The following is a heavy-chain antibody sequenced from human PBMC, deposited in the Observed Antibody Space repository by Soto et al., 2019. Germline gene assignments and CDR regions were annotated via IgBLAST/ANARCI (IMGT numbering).Heavy chain of an antibody. Sequence: SETLSLTCTVSGGSSSSSYYWGWIRQSPGKGLEWIGSIYYSGSTYYNPSLKSRVTISVDTSKNQFSLKLSSVTAADTAVYYCARIRGIVVVIVVYWGQGTLVTVSS. CDR3: ARIRGIVVVIVVY. J-gene: IGHJ4*02. D-gene: IGHD3-22*01. CDR1: GGSSSSSYY. V-gene: IGHV4-39*01. CDR2: IYYSGST.